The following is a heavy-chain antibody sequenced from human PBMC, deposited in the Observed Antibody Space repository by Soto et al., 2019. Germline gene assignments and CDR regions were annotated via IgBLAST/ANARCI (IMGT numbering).Heavy chain of an antibody. J-gene: IGHJ4*02. Sequence: KPSETLSLTCAVYGGSFSGYYWSWIRQPPGKGLEWIGEINHSGSTNYNPSLKSRVTISVDTSKNQFSLKLSSVTAADTAVYYCARSDIVAGFDYWGQGTLVTVSS. CDR1: GGSFSGYY. D-gene: IGHD5-12*01. CDR3: ARSDIVAGFDY. CDR2: INHSGST. V-gene: IGHV4-34*01.